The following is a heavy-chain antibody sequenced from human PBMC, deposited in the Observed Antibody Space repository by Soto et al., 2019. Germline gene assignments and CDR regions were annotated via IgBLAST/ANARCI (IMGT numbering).Heavy chain of an antibody. CDR1: GGSISSYY. Sequence: PSETLSLTCTVSGGSISSYYWSWIRQPPGKGLEWIGYIYYSVSTNYNPSLKSRVTISVDTSKNQFSLKLSSVTAADTAVYYCARLGYCISTSCYWWFDPWGQGTLVTVSS. CDR2: IYYSVST. V-gene: IGHV4-59*01. CDR3: ARLGYCISTSCYWWFDP. J-gene: IGHJ5*02. D-gene: IGHD2-2*01.